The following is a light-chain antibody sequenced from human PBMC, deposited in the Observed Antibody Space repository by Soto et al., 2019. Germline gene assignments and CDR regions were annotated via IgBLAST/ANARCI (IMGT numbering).Light chain of an antibody. CDR1: QTIGNY. V-gene: IGKV1-39*01. Sequence: DIQMTQAPSSLPASVGDRVTITCRASQTIGNYLNWYQQRPGKAPNRLISAASTLQSGVPSRFSGSGSGTDFTLTITSLQPEDFATYYCQQSYNTPRTFGQGTKVEIK. CDR3: QQSYNTPRT. J-gene: IGKJ1*01. CDR2: AAS.